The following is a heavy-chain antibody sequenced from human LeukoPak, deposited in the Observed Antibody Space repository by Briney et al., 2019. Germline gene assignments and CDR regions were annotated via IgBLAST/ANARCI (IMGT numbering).Heavy chain of an antibody. Sequence: SQTLSLTCTVSGGSISSGSYYWSWIRQPAGKGLEWIGYIYYSGSTNYNPSLKSRVTISVDTSKNQFSLKLSSVTAADTAVYYCARSVTMVRVFDYWGQGTLVTVSS. CDR3: ARSVTMVRVFDY. CDR1: GGSISSGSYY. V-gene: IGHV4-61*09. J-gene: IGHJ4*02. CDR2: IYYSGST. D-gene: IGHD3-10*01.